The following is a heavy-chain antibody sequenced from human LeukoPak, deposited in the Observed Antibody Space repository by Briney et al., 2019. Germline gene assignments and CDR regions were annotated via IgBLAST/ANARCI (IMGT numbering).Heavy chain of an antibody. Sequence: GGSLRLSCAASGFTFSSYAMSWVRQAPGKGLEWVSAISGSGGSTYYADSVKGRFTISRDNSKNTLYLQMNSLRAEDTAVYYCARAVSGDFWSGSLFDPWGQGTLVTVSS. J-gene: IGHJ5*02. V-gene: IGHV3-23*01. CDR2: ISGSGGST. CDR3: ARAVSGDFWSGSLFDP. D-gene: IGHD3-3*01. CDR1: GFTFSSYA.